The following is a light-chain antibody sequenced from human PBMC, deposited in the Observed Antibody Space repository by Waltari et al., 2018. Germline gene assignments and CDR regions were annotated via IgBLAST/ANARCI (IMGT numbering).Light chain of an antibody. Sequence: SLLLSYGKTPLFWDLQKPGQSPQLLMFEVSRRVSGVPDRFRCNGSRTTFTLKISRVEAEDVGVYYCMQGIHFPYTFGQGTKLEIK. CDR2: EVS. J-gene: IGKJ2*01. CDR1: SLLLSYGKTP. CDR3: MQGIHFPYT. V-gene: IGKV2-29*02.